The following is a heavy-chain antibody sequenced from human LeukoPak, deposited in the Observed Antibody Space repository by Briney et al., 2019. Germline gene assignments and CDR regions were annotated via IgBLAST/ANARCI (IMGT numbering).Heavy chain of an antibody. D-gene: IGHD3-3*01. CDR1: GYTFTSYD. V-gene: IGHV1-8*01. CDR2: MNPNSGNT. J-gene: IGHJ6*03. Sequence: ASVKVSCKASGYTFTSYDINWVRQATGQGLEWMGWMNPNSGNTGYAQKFQGRVTMTRNTSISTAYMELSSLRSEDTAVYYCAREDYDFWSGYGDHYYYMDVWGKGTTATVSS. CDR3: AREDYDFWSGYGDHYYYMDV.